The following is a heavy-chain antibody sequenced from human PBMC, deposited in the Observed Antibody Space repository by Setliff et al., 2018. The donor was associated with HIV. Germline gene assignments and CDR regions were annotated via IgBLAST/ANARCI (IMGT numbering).Heavy chain of an antibody. CDR1: GYTFIGYN. CDR3: ARALDSSADIEGYFDF. J-gene: IGHJ4*02. D-gene: IGHD2-15*01. CDR2: INPNSGGT. Sequence: ASVKVSCKASGYTFIGYNMHWVRQAPGQGLEWMGWINPNSGGTNYAQKFQGRVIMTRDTSISTAYMGLSRLRSDDTAVYYCARALDSSADIEGYFDFWGQGMLVTSPQ. V-gene: IGHV1-2*02.